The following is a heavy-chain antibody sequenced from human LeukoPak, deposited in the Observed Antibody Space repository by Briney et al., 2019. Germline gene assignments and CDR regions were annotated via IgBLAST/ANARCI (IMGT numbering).Heavy chain of an antibody. V-gene: IGHV3-53*01. D-gene: IGHD3-10*01. CDR3: ARGLEVRGVLFDY. CDR1: AFTVSSNY. Sequence: PGGSLRLSCAASAFTVSSNYMSWVRQAPGKGLEWVSVIYSGGSTYYADSVKGRFTISRDNSKNTLYLQMNSLRAEDTAVYYCARGLEVRGVLFDYWGQGTLVTVSS. J-gene: IGHJ4*02. CDR2: IYSGGST.